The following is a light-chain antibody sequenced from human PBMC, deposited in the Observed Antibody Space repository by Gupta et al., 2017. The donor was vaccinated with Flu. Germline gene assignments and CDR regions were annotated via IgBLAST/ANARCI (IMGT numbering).Light chain of an antibody. Sequence: QSAPTQPRSVSGSPGQSVTISCTGTSGDIGTYLYVSWFQQYPDKAPKLIMYEVSERPAGVPDRFSGSKSGNTASLTISGLQAEEEADYYCYAYLGNDVWVFGGGTKLTVL. CDR3: YAYLGNDVWV. V-gene: IGLV2-11*01. CDR1: SGDIGTYLY. CDR2: EVS. J-gene: IGLJ3*02.